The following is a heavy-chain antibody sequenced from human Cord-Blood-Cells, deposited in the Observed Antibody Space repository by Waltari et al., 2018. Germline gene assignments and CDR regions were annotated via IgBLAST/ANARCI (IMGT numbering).Heavy chain of an antibody. J-gene: IGHJ4*02. V-gene: IGHV3-74*01. D-gene: IGHD6-13*01. CDR2: IKREGSRT. Sequence: EVQLVESGGGLVQPGGSLRLSCAASGFTFSSYWMHWVRQAPGKGLVWFSRIKREGSRTSDADSVKGRFTISRDNAKNTLYLQMNSLRAEDTAVYYCARERSSWYDYWGQGTLVTVSS. CDR1: GFTFSSYW. CDR3: ARERSSWYDY.